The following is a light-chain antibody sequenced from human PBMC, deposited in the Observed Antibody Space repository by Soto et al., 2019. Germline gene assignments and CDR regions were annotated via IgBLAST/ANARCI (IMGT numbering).Light chain of an antibody. J-gene: IGKJ3*01. Sequence: DIQMTQSPSSLSASVGDRVTITCRASQSISSYLNWYQQKPGKAPKLLIYYASNLETGVSSRFSGSGSGTDFTFTISSLQPEDIATYFCQQDENLPRFIFG. CDR3: QQDENLPRFI. V-gene: IGKV1-33*01. CDR2: YAS. CDR1: QSISSY.